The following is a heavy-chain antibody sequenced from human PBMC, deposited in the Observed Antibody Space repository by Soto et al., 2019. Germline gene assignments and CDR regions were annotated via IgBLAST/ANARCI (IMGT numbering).Heavy chain of an antibody. J-gene: IGHJ5*02. V-gene: IGHV1-2*04. CDR1: GYTFTGYY. CDR3: ARDTAVRWFGELLYRWFDP. Sequence: ASVKVSCKASGYTFTGYYMHWVRQAPGQGLEWMGWINPNSGGTNYAQKFQGWVTMTREMSISTAYMELSRLRSDDTAVYYCARDTAVRWFGELLYRWFDPWGQGTLVTVSS. D-gene: IGHD3-10*01. CDR2: INPNSGGT.